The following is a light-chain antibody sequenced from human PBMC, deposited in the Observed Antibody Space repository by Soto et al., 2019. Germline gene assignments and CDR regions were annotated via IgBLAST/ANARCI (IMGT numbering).Light chain of an antibody. CDR3: SSYAGNNKGV. V-gene: IGLV2-8*01. Sequence: QSVLTQPPSASASPGQSVTISCTGTSSDVGGYNYVSWYQQHPGKAPKLLIFEVSKRPSGVPDRFSGSKSGSTASLSVSGLQAEDEADYYCSSYAGNNKGVFGGGTKLTVL. J-gene: IGLJ3*02. CDR1: SSDVGGYNY. CDR2: EVS.